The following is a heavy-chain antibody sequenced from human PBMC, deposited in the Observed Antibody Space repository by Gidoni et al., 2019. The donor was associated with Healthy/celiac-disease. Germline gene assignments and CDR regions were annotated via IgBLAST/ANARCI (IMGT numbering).Heavy chain of an antibody. Sequence: QVQLQQWGAGLLKPSETLSLTCAVYGGSFSGYYWSWIRQPPGKGLEWIGEINHSGSTNYNPSLKSRVTISVDTSKNQFSLKLSSVTAADTAVYYCARGHQPSTVVSDYYGMDVWGQGTTVTVSS. CDR1: GGSFSGYY. CDR3: ARGHQPSTVVSDYYGMDV. J-gene: IGHJ6*02. D-gene: IGHD4-17*01. V-gene: IGHV4-34*01. CDR2: INHSGST.